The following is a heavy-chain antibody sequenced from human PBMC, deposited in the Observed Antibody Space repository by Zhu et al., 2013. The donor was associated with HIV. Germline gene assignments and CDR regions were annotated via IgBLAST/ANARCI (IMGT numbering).Heavy chain of an antibody. D-gene: IGHD3-10*01. V-gene: IGHV1-3*01. Sequence: QVQLVQSGAEVKKPGASVKVSCKASGYTFSDYAMHWVRQAPGQRLEWMGWINAGNGNTKYSQKFQGRVTIIRDTSASTAYMELSSLRSEDTAVYYCARDRTIQGVITNWFDPLGPGNPGHRLL. CDR1: GYTFSDYA. J-gene: IGHJ5*02. CDR3: ARDRTIQGVITNWFDP. CDR2: INAGNGNT.